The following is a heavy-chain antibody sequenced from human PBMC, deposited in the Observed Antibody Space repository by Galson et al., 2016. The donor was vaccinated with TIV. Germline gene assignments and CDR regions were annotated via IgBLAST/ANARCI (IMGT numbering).Heavy chain of an antibody. Sequence: SVKVSCKASGYTFINYGISWVRQAPGQGLEWMGWLSTNNGKTNFAQKLQGRVSMTTDTSTSTAYMELRGLRSDDTAFYYCARDIMVRGVAHYYYGMDVWGQGTTVTVSS. V-gene: IGHV1-18*01. CDR2: LSTNNGKT. CDR3: ARDIMVRGVAHYYYGMDV. CDR1: GYTFINYG. J-gene: IGHJ6*02. D-gene: IGHD3-10*01.